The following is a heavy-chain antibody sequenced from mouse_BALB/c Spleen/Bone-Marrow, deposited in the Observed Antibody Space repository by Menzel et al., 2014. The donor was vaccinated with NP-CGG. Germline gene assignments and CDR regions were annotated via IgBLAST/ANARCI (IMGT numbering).Heavy chain of an antibody. J-gene: IGHJ3*01. D-gene: IGHD1-1*01. V-gene: IGHV14-3*02. CDR1: GFNIKDTY. Sequence: EVQLQQPGAELVKPGASVKLSCTASGFNIKDTYMNWVKQRPEQGLEWIGRIDPATGTTTSDPKFQGKATITADTSSNEAYLQLSSLTAEDTAVFYCSAYNCGSSYGFAYWSQGTLVTVSA. CDR3: SAYNCGSSYGFAY. CDR2: IDPATGTT.